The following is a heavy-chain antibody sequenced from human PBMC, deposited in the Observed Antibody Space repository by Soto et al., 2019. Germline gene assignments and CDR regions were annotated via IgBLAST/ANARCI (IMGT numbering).Heavy chain of an antibody. D-gene: IGHD3-10*01. CDR3: ERFRYGSDHYSMNV. J-gene: IGHJ6*02. CDR2: IWYDGSNK. V-gene: IGHV3-33*01. Sequence: QVQLVESGGGVVQPGRSLRLSCVASGFTFSSYGMHWVRQAPGKGLEWVAVIWYDGSNKYYADSVKGRFTISRDNSKNMVYFQMNSLRPENTAVYYCERFRYGSDHYSMNVCGQGTTVTVSS. CDR1: GFTFSSYG.